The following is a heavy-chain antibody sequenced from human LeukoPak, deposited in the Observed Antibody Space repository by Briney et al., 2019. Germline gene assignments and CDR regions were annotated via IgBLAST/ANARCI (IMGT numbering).Heavy chain of an antibody. CDR3: ARHMVITPFDS. D-gene: IGHD4/OR15-4a*01. CDR2: NSASGNII. J-gene: IGHJ4*02. CDR1: GFPFRDYY. Sequence: GGSLRLSCVASGFPFRDYYFSWVRQAPGQGLEWLSFNSASGNIIHYEDSVKGRFTISRDDAKNSVFLQMDSLRTEDTALYYCARHMVITPFDSWGQGTLVTVSS. V-gene: IGHV3-11*01.